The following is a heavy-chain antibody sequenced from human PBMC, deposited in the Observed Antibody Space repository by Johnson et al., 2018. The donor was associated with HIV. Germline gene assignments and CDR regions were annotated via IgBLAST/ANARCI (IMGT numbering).Heavy chain of an antibody. CDR1: GFTVSSNY. D-gene: IGHD2/OR15-2a*01. V-gene: IGHV3-53*01. Sequence: VQLVESGGGLIQPGGSLRLSCAASGFTVSSNYMSWVRQAPGKGLEWVSVIYSGGSTYYADSVKGRFTISRDNSKNTLYLQMNSLRAEDTALYYCAKAFLEDPSDAFDIWGQGTMVTVSS. J-gene: IGHJ3*02. CDR2: IYSGGST. CDR3: AKAFLEDPSDAFDI.